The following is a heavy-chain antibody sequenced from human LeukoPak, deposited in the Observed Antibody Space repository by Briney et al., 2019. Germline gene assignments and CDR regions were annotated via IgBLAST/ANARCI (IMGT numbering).Heavy chain of an antibody. CDR1: GGSFSGYY. J-gene: IGHJ6*03. V-gene: IGHV4-34*01. CDR2: INHSGST. Sequence: SETLSLTCAVYGGSFSGYYWSWIRQPPGQGLEWIGEINHSGSTNYNPSLKSRVTISVDTSKNQFSLKLSSVTAADTAVYYCARRFWGASYYYYYYMDVWGKGTTVTISS. CDR3: ARRFWGASYYYYYYMDV. D-gene: IGHD3-16*01.